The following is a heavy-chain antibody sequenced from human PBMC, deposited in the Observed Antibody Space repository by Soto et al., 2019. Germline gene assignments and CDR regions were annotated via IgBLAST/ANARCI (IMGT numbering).Heavy chain of an antibody. Sequence: SETLSLTCAVYGGSFRGYHWSCIRQPPGKGLEWIGEINDSGSTNHNPSLKTRVIISVDASKNQFSLKLSSVTAADTAVYYCARDFKRYSSPPGPLEYWRLGTLVT. CDR2: INDSGST. J-gene: IGHJ4*02. CDR3: ARDFKRYSSPPGPLEY. CDR1: GGSFRGYH. V-gene: IGHV4-34*01. D-gene: IGHD6-13*01.